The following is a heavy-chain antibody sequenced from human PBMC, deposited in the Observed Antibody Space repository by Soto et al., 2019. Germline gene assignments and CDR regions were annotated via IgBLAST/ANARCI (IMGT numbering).Heavy chain of an antibody. CDR3: ARDIGNIVRGVNWFDP. D-gene: IGHD3-10*01. Sequence: SETLSLTCTVSGGSISSGDYYWSWIRQPPGKGLEWIGYIYYSGSTYYNPSLKSRVTISVDTSKNQFSLKLSSVTAADTAVYYCARDIGNIVRGVNWFDPWGQGTLVTVSS. CDR1: GGSISSGDYY. J-gene: IGHJ5*02. V-gene: IGHV4-30-4*01. CDR2: IYYSGST.